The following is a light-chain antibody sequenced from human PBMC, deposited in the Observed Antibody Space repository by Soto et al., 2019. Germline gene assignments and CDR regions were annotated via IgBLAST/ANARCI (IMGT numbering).Light chain of an antibody. Sequence: EIVLTQSPGTLSLSPGEGATLSCRASQTVTSSFLAWYQQKPGQAPRLLIYGASSRGTGIPDRFSGSGSGTDFTLTISRVEPEDFAVYYCQQYGSSPWTFGQGTNVEIK. CDR2: GAS. V-gene: IGKV3-20*01. CDR1: QTVTSSF. CDR3: QQYGSSPWT. J-gene: IGKJ1*01.